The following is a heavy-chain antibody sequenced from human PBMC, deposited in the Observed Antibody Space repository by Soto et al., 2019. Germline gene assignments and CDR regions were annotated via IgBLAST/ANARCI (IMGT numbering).Heavy chain of an antibody. CDR3: ARHGSSGYLIDY. CDR1: GYSFTSYW. Sequence: GESLKISCKGSGYSFTSYWISWVRQMPGKGLEWMGRIDPSDSYTNYSPSFQGHVTISADKSISTAYLQWSSLKASDTAMYYRARHGSSGYLIDYWGQGTLVTVSS. CDR2: IDPSDSYT. D-gene: IGHD3-22*01. J-gene: IGHJ4*02. V-gene: IGHV5-10-1*01.